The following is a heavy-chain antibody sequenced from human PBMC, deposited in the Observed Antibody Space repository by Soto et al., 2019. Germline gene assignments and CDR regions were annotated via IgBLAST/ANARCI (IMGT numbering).Heavy chain of an antibody. CDR1: GFTFSDFA. CDR2: ASASGSGT. J-gene: IGHJ4*02. CDR3: AKGRPGVAAATDY. V-gene: IGHV3-23*01. D-gene: IGHD2-15*01. Sequence: EVQLLESGGGSVHPGESLRLSCAASGFTFSDFAMAWVRQAPGKWLEWVSRASASGSGTYYADSVKGRFTITRDNSKNTFFLHLTNLRAGDTAPYFCAKGRPGVAAATDYCGKGTMGTVSS.